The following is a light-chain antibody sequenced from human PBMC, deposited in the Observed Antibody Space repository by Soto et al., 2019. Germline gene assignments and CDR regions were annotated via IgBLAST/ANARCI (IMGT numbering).Light chain of an antibody. CDR2: DAS. J-gene: IGKJ4*01. CDR1: QSINNY. V-gene: IGKV3-11*01. CDR3: QYRGIWPPGAT. Sequence: EIVLTQSAVTLSLYPGERATLSCRASQSINNYLAWYQQKPGQPPRLLIYDASNRATAIPVRFSGSGSGTDFTLTISSLEPEDSAVYYCQYRGIWPPGATFGGGTKVEIK.